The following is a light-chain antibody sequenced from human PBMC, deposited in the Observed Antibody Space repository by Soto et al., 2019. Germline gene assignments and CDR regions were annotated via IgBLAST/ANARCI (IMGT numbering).Light chain of an antibody. J-gene: IGKJ3*01. CDR3: QHYGTSGL. Sequence: EIVLTQSPGTLSLSPGERATLSCRASQSVSDSYLAWYQQKPGQAPRLLIYASSRAAGIPDRFSGSGSGTDFTLTISRVEREDFPVYYCQHYGTSGLFGPGTKVDIK. CDR2: AS. V-gene: IGKV3-20*01. CDR1: QSVSDSY.